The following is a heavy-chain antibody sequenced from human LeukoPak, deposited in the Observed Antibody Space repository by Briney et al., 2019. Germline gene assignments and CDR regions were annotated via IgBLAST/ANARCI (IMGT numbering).Heavy chain of an antibody. V-gene: IGHV4-34*01. CDR2: INHSGST. CDR1: GGSFSGYY. CDR3: ARIYDSGVLDAFDI. D-gene: IGHD3-22*01. Sequence: SETLSLTCAVYGGSFSGYYWSWIRQPPGKGLEWIGEINHSGSTNYNPSLKSRVTISVDTSKNQFSLKLSSVTAADTAVYYCARIYDSGVLDAFDIWGQGTMVTVSS. J-gene: IGHJ3*02.